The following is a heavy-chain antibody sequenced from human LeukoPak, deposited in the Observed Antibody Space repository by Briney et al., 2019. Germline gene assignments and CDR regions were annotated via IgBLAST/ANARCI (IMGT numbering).Heavy chain of an antibody. CDR3: AGWGGGVNH. V-gene: IGHV3-7*01. Sequence: GGSLRLSCSASGFDFGTYWINWVRQAPGKGLEWVANISPDGSARYVDAVRGRFTTSRDNAKNSLSMEMNSLRAEDTAVYYCAGWGGGVNHWGQGTLVTVSS. J-gene: IGHJ4*02. CDR1: GFDFGTYW. D-gene: IGHD3-16*01. CDR2: ISPDGSAR.